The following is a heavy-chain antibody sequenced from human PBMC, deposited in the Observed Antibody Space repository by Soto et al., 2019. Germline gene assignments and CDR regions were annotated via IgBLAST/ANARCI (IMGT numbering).Heavy chain of an antibody. D-gene: IGHD3-22*01. J-gene: IGHJ5*02. CDR1: GFTFTSSA. CDR2: IVVGSGNT. V-gene: IGHV1-58*01. Sequence: RASVKVSCKASGFTFTSSAVQWVRQARGQRLEWIGWIVVGSGNTNYAQKFQERVTITRDMSTSTAYMELSSLRSEDTAVYYCAAVESAGYYYDSSGPFDPWGQGTLVTV. CDR3: AAVESAGYYYDSSGPFDP.